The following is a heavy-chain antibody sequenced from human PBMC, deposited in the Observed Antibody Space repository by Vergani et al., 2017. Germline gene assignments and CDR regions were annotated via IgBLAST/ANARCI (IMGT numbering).Heavy chain of an antibody. J-gene: IGHJ4*02. CDR3: ARGGCVGYYDRNGPPDY. Sequence: QVQLQESGPGLVKPSQTLSLTCTVSGGSISSGSYYWSWIRQPAGKGLEWIGLIYPSGSTNYNPSLKRRVTISIDTSKNQFSLKLCSVTAADTAVYYCARGGCVGYYDRNGPPDYWGQGTMVTVAS. CDR1: GGSISSGSYY. V-gene: IGHV4-61*02. CDR2: IYPSGST. D-gene: IGHD3-22*01.